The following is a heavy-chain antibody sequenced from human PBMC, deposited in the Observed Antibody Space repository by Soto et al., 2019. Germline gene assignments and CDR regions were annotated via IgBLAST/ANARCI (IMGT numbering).Heavy chain of an antibody. D-gene: IGHD1-26*01. V-gene: IGHV3-30*18. J-gene: IGHJ4*02. Sequence: QVQLVESGGGVVQPGRSLRLSCAASGFTFSHYAMHWVRQAPGKGLEWVALMSYDGSNEYYADSVKGRFTISRDNSKNTLFLQMNSLRGEDTAVYFCAKGGSHNFYYWGQGTLVTVSS. CDR2: MSYDGSNE. CDR3: AKGGSHNFYY. CDR1: GFTFSHYA.